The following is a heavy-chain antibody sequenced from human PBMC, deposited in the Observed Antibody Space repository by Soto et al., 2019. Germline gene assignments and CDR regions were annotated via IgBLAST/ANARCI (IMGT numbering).Heavy chain of an antibody. Sequence: ASVKVSCKASGYTFTGYYMHWVRQAPGQGLEWMGWINPNSGGTNYAQKFQGWVTMTRDTSISTAYMELSRLRSDDTAVYYCARGHDYIWGSYRRYYYYMDVWGKGTTVTVSS. CDR2: INPNSGGT. CDR1: GYTFTGYY. CDR3: ARGHDYIWGSYRRYYYYMDV. V-gene: IGHV1-2*04. D-gene: IGHD3-16*02. J-gene: IGHJ6*03.